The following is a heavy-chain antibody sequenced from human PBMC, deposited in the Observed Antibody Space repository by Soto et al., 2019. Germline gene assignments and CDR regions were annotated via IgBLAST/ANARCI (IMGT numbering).Heavy chain of an antibody. CDR1: GGTFSSYA. CDR2: IIPIFGTA. CDR3: ARQVGATLNWFDP. J-gene: IGHJ5*02. Sequence: QVQLVQSGAEVKKPGSSVKVSCKASGGTFSSYAISWVRQAPGQGLEWMGGIIPIFGTANYAQNFQGRVTTTADESTSTAYMELSSPRSDDTAAYYCARQVGATLNWFDPWGQGTLVTVSS. V-gene: IGHV1-69*01. D-gene: IGHD1-26*01.